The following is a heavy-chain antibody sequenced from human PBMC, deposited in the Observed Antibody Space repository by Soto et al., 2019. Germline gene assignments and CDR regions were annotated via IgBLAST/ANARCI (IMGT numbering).Heavy chain of an antibody. D-gene: IGHD2-21*01. V-gene: IGHV1-18*01. CDR3: ARDVGLLRLCFTSSCYLAA. J-gene: IGHJ5*02. Sequence: QAQMVQSGAEVKKPGASVKVSCRTSGYTFTTYGVSWVRQAPGQGLEWMGWSSGYNGDITYAERPHGTLTMTTDTSTITAYMELRTLRPEDTAVYYCARDVGLLRLCFTSSCYLAAWGQGTLVTVSS. CDR2: SSGYNGDI. CDR1: GYTFTTYG.